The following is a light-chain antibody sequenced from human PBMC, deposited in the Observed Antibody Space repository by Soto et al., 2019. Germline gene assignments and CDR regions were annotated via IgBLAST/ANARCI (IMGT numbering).Light chain of an antibody. CDR3: QQYNSYSGRT. CDR2: DAS. CDR1: QSISSW. J-gene: IGKJ1*01. V-gene: IGKV1-5*01. Sequence: DIQMTQSPSTLSASVGDRVTITCRASQSISSWLAWYQQKPGKAPTLLIYDASSLESGVPSRFSGSGSGTEFNLTISSLQPDDFATYYCQQYNSYSGRTVGQGTKVYIK.